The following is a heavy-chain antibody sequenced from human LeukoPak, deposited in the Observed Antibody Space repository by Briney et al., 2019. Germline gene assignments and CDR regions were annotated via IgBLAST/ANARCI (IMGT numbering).Heavy chain of an antibody. J-gene: IGHJ4*02. CDR1: GFTFSSYA. D-gene: IGHD6-19*01. Sequence: GGSLRLSCAASGFTFSSYAMSWVRQAPGKGLEWVSAMSGSGGSTYYADSVRGRFTISRDNSKNTLYLQMNSLRAEDTAVYYCAKVLYSSGWYYFDYWGQGTLVTVSS. CDR2: MSGSGGST. V-gene: IGHV3-23*01. CDR3: AKVLYSSGWYYFDY.